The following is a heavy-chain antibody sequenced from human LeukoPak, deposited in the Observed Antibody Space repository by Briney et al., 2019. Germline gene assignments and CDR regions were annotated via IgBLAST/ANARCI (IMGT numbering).Heavy chain of an antibody. V-gene: IGHV4-34*01. J-gene: IGHJ5*02. Sequence: PSETLSLTCAVYGGSFSCYYWSWIRQPPGKGLEWIGEINHSGSTNYNPSLKSRVTISVDTSKNQFSLKLSSVTAADTAVYYCARRLSRVAYSSSSFGPWGQGTLVTVSS. CDR2: INHSGST. CDR3: ARRLSRVAYSSSSFGP. CDR1: GGSFSCYY. D-gene: IGHD6-13*01.